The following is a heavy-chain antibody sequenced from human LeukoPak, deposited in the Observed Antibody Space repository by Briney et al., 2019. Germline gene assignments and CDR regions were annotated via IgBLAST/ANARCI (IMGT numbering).Heavy chain of an antibody. D-gene: IGHD3-22*01. CDR3: ARVVKDDSGYRDALDI. J-gene: IGHJ3*02. Sequence: SGPTLVNPTQTLTLTCTFSGFSVSNSGMSVSWVRQPPGKALEWLARIDWDDDKYYSTSLRTRLTISKDTSKNQVVLTMTNMDPVDTATYYCARVVKDDSGYRDALDIWGQGTMVTVSS. CDR2: IDWDDDK. V-gene: IGHV2-70*11. CDR1: GFSVSNSGMS.